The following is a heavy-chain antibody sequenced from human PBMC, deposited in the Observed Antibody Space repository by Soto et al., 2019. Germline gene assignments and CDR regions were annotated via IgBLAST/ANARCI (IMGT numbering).Heavy chain of an antibody. CDR1: GGSVSGSYYY. CDR3: ARLIAARPWGQFDY. Sequence: PSETLSLTCAVSGGSVSGSYYYWAWLRQSPGKGPEWIGSVFHTGFTSYNPSLESRVSVSVDTSKSQFSLKLSSVTAADTAVYYCARLIAARPWGQFDYWGQGTLVTVSS. J-gene: IGHJ4*02. CDR2: VFHTGFT. V-gene: IGHV4-39*07. D-gene: IGHD6-6*01.